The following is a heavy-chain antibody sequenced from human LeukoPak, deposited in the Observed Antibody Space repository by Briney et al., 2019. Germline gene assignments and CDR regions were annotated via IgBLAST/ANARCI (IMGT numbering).Heavy chain of an antibody. J-gene: IGHJ4*02. V-gene: IGHV1-2*02. CDR3: ARETGQIDY. CDR1: GYTFIAYI. Sequence: RASVKVSCKASGYTFIAYIIHWVCQAPRQGLEWMESINPKTSDTIYAQKCQGRVTMTTDTSMNTAYMELRRLRSDEAAVYCCARETGQIDYWGQGTLVTVSS. CDR2: INPKTSDT. D-gene: IGHD1-1*01.